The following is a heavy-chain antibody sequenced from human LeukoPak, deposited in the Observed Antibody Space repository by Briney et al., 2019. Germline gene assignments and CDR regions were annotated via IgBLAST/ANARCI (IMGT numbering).Heavy chain of an antibody. J-gene: IGHJ5*02. CDR1: GGSISSYY. CDR3: ARQEEGSSSWYMGGAWFDP. CDR2: IYYSGST. V-gene: IGHV4-59*08. D-gene: IGHD6-13*01. Sequence: SETLSLTCTVSGGSISSYYWSWIRQPPGKRLEWIGYIYYSGSTNYNPSLKSRVTISVDTSKNQFSLKLSSVTAADTAVYYCARQEEGSSSWYMGGAWFDPWGQGTLVTVSS.